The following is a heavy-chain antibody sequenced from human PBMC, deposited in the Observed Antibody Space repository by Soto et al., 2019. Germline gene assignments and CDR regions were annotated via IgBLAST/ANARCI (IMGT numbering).Heavy chain of an antibody. CDR3: ARDFAPIVGALAYFDY. D-gene: IGHD1-26*01. CDR1: GYTFTSYG. Sequence: ASVKVACKASGYTFTSYGISWVRQAPGQGLEWMGWISAYNGNTNYAQKLQGRVTMTTDTSTSTAYMELRSLRSDDTAVYYCARDFAPIVGALAYFDYWGQGTLVTVSS. CDR2: ISAYNGNT. J-gene: IGHJ4*02. V-gene: IGHV1-18*01.